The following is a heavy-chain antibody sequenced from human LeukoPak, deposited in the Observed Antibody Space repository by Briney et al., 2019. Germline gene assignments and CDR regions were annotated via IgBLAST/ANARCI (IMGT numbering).Heavy chain of an antibody. Sequence: SQTLSLTCAISGDSVSANGAAWNWIRQSPSRGLEWLGRTYYRSKWYNDYAVSVKSRITINPDTSKNQFSLQLDSVTPEDTAVYYCARVPYYDFQADAFDIWGQGTMVTVSS. CDR2: TYYRSKWYN. V-gene: IGHV6-1*01. CDR1: GDSVSANGAA. J-gene: IGHJ3*02. D-gene: IGHD3-3*01. CDR3: ARVPYYDFQADAFDI.